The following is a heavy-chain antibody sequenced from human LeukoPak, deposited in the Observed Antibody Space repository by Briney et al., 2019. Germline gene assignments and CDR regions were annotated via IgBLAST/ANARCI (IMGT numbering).Heavy chain of an antibody. J-gene: IGHJ4*02. V-gene: IGHV3-53*01. D-gene: IGHD1-26*01. CDR3: ARGLGVGATTDY. Sequence: GGSLRLSCAASGFTVSSNYMSWVRQAPGKGLEWVSVIYSGGSTYYADSVKGRFTISRDKSKNTVYLQMNSLRAEDTAVYYCARGLGVGATTDYWGQGTLVTVSS. CDR2: IYSGGST. CDR1: GFTVSSNY.